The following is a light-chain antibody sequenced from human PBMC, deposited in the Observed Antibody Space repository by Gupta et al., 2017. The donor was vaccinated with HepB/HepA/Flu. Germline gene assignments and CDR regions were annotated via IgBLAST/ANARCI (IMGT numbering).Light chain of an antibody. CDR2: AAS. CDR3: QQYYRWVT. CDR1: QGISSY. Sequence: AIRMTQSPSSFSASTGDRVTITCRASQGISSYLAWYQQKPGKAPKLLIYAASTLQSGVPSRFSGSGSGTDFTLTISGLQSEDFATYYCQQYYRWVTFGQGTKVEIK. J-gene: IGKJ1*01. V-gene: IGKV1-8*01.